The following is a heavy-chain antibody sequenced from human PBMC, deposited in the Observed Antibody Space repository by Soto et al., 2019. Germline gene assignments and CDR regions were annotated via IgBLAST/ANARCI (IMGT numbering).Heavy chain of an antibody. CDR1: GGSISSGDYY. J-gene: IGHJ5*02. D-gene: IGHD3-22*01. V-gene: IGHV4-30-4*01. Sequence: SETLSLTCTVSGGSISSGDYYWSWIRQPPGEGLEWIGYIYHGGSTYYNPSLNSRVTLSIDMTNNHVSLILNSVTAADTAVYYCARVGPWVPYYYDSSPYTFENWFDPWGQGTLVTVSS. CDR2: IYHGGST. CDR3: ARVGPWVPYYYDSSPYTFENWFDP.